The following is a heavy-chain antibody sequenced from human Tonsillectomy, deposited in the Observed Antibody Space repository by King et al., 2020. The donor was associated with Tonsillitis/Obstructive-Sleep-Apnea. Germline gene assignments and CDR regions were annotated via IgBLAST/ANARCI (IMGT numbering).Heavy chain of an antibody. Sequence: QVQLRQWGAGLLKPSETLSLTCAVYGGSFSGYYWTWIRQPPGKGLEWIGEINRGGSTNPNPSLKSRVTISVDTSKNQFSLKMRSVTAADTAVYYCARVGGLSSSSASDAFDVWGLGTMVTVSS. V-gene: IGHV4-34*01. J-gene: IGHJ3*01. CDR2: INRGGST. CDR3: ARVGGLSSSSASDAFDV. CDR1: GGSFSGYY. D-gene: IGHD6-6*01.